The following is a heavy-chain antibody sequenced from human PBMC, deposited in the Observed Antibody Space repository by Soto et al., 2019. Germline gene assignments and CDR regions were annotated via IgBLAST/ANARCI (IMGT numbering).Heavy chain of an antibody. V-gene: IGHV4-31*03. Sequence: SETLSLTCTVSGGSISSGGYYWSWIRQHPGKGLEWIGYIYYSGSTYCNPSLKSRVTISVDTSKNQFSLKLSSVTAADTAVYYCARVAYYDSSGPKFDYWGQGTLVTVSS. D-gene: IGHD3-22*01. J-gene: IGHJ4*02. CDR2: IYYSGST. CDR3: ARVAYYDSSGPKFDY. CDR1: GGSISSGGYY.